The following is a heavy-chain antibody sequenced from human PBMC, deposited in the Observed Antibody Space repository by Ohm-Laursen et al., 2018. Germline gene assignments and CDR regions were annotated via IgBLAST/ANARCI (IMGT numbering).Heavy chain of an antibody. CDR2: ISWNSGSI. CDR1: GFTFDDYA. Sequence: SLRLSCSAFGFTFDDYAMHWVRQAPGKGLEWVSGISWNSGSIGYADSVKGRFTISRDNAKNSLYLQMNSLRAEDTAIYFCARESNFDYWGQGTLVTVSS. J-gene: IGHJ4*02. V-gene: IGHV3-9*01. CDR3: ARESNFDY.